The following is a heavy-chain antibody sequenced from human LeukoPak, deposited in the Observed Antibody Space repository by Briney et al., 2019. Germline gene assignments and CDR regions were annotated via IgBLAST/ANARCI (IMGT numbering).Heavy chain of an antibody. J-gene: IGHJ5*02. D-gene: IGHD6-13*01. CDR1: GFTFSSYE. Sequence: GGSLRLSCAASGFTFSSYEMNWVRQAPGKGLEWVSYISSSSSTIYYADSVKGRFTISRDNAKNSLYLQMNSLRAEDTAVYYCARDHPYSSSLVHPWGQGTLVTVSS. V-gene: IGHV3-48*01. CDR2: ISSSSSTI. CDR3: ARDHPYSSSLVHP.